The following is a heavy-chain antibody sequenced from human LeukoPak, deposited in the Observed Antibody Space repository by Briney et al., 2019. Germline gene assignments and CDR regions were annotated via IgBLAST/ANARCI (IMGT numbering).Heavy chain of an antibody. J-gene: IGHJ3*02. Sequence: SGPTLVNPTQTLTLTCTFSGFSLRTSGVGVGWIRQPPGKALEWLALIYWDDGKRYSPSLKSRLTITKDTSKNQVVLTMTSMDPVDTATYYCAHRYFDVDAFDIWGQGTMVTVSS. CDR3: AHRYFDVDAFDI. D-gene: IGHD3-9*01. CDR2: IYWDDGK. CDR1: GFSLRTSGVG. V-gene: IGHV2-5*02.